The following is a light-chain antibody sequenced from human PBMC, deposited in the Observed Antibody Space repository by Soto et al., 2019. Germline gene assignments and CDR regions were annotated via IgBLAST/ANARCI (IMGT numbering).Light chain of an antibody. CDR1: SSDVGSYNL. Sequence: QSALTQPASVSGSPGQSITISCTGTSSDVGSYNLVSWYQHHPGKVPRLIIFEGSKRPSGVSNRFSASKSGNTDSLTISGLQAEDEADYYCCSYTSDNTYVFGSGTKLTVL. V-gene: IGLV2-23*01. CDR3: CSYTSDNTYV. J-gene: IGLJ1*01. CDR2: EGS.